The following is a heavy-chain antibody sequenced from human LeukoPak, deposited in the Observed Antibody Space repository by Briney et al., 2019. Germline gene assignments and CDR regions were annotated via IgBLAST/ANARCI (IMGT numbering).Heavy chain of an antibody. Sequence: GGSLRLSRAASGFTFSGYTMMWVRQAPGKGLEWVSTVSYSGESTYYADSVRGRFTIPRDNSRGTLYLRMDRLTAEDTAVYYCARAPFDYWGQGTLLTVSS. CDR3: ARAPFDY. V-gene: IGHV3-23*01. CDR1: GFTFSGYT. CDR2: VSYSGEST. J-gene: IGHJ4*02.